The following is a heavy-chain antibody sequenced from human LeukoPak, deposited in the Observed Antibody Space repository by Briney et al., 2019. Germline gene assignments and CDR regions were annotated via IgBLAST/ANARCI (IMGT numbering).Heavy chain of an antibody. J-gene: IGHJ4*02. CDR2: ISSGSRYI. Sequence: GGSLRLSCAASGFTFSSYSMNWVRQAQGKGLEWVSSISSGSRYIYYADSVKGRFTISRDNAKNSLYLQMNSVRAEDTAVYYCARDAVEMATKGLYYFDYWGQGTLVTVSS. CDR3: ARDAVEMATKGLYYFDY. V-gene: IGHV3-21*04. CDR1: GFTFSSYS. D-gene: IGHD5-24*01.